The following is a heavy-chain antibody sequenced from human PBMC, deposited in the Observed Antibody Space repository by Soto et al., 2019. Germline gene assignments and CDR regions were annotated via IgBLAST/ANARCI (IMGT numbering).Heavy chain of an antibody. CDR2: INHSGST. J-gene: IGHJ4*02. V-gene: IGHV4-34*01. CDR1: GGSFSGYY. CDR3: ARGRTLITGTSLYY. D-gene: IGHD1-20*01. Sequence: QVQLQQWGAGLLKPSETLSLTCAVYGGSFSGYYWTWIRQPPGKGLEWIGEINHSGSTNYKPSLRSRVTISVDTSKNQLSLKVSSVTAADTAAYYCARGRTLITGTSLYYLGQGTLVTVSS.